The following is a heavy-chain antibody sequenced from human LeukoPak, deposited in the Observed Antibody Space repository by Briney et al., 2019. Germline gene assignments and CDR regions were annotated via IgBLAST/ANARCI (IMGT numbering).Heavy chain of an antibody. CDR2: INPNSGGT. CDR3: ARDGITGTTVGAFDI. J-gene: IGHJ3*02. CDR1: GYTFTGYY. V-gene: IGHV1-2*02. D-gene: IGHD1-20*01. Sequence: ASVKVSCKASGYTFTGYYMHWVRQAPGQGLEWMGWINPNSGGTNYAQKFQGRVTMTRDTSISTAYMELSRLRSDDTAVYYCARDGITGTTVGAFDIWGQGTMVTVSS.